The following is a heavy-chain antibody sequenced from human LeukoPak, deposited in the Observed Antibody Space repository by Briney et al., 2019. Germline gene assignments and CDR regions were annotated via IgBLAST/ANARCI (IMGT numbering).Heavy chain of an antibody. V-gene: IGHV3-74*03. CDR3: ARGGWGYCSSTSCPPTYGMDV. D-gene: IGHD2-2*01. CDR2: IKKDGFFS. Sequence: PGGSLRLSCTASGFPFRVRWMHWVRQAPGKGLVWISLIKKDGFFSTYADSVKGRFTISRDDAKNTLYLQMDSLRADDTAVYYCARGGWGYCSSTSCPPTYGMDVWGQGTTVTVSS. CDR1: GFPFRVRW. J-gene: IGHJ6*02.